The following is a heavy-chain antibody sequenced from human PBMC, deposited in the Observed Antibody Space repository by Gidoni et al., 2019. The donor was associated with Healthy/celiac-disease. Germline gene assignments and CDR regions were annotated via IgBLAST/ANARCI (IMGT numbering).Heavy chain of an antibody. CDR1: GFHFRSYG. CDR3: ARVAGCSSTSCYRGAFDI. CDR2: ISYDGRNK. V-gene: IGHV3-30*03. D-gene: IGHD2-2*01. J-gene: IGHJ3*02. Sequence: QVQLVESGGGVVQPGRSLRLACAASGFHFRSYGMHWVRQAPGKGLELVAVISYDGRNKYYADSVKGRFTISRDNSNNTLYLQMNSLRAEDTAVYYCARVAGCSSTSCYRGAFDIWGQGTMVTVSS.